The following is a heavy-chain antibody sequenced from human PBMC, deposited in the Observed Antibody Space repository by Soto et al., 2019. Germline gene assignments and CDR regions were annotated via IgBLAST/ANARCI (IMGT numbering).Heavy chain of an antibody. CDR1: GFSLSTRGVG. D-gene: IGHD1-1*01. CDR3: AADAVHNGFEF. CDR2: IYGNDDK. V-gene: IGHV2-5*01. J-gene: IGHJ4*03. Sequence: SGPTLVNPTQTLTLTCTFSGFSLSTRGVGAGWIRQPPGKALDWLALIYGNDDKRYSPSLKSRLTITKDTSKNQVVLTMTNMGPVDTATYFCAADAVHNGFEFWGQGTMVTVSS.